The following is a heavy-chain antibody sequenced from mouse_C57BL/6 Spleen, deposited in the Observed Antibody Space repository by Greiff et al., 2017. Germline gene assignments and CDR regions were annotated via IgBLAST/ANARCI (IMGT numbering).Heavy chain of an antibody. CDR2: LDPSDSYT. V-gene: IGHV1-69*01. J-gene: IGHJ2*01. CDR3: ARGDYGSKRFDY. Sequence: VQLQQPGAELVMPGASVKLSCKASGYTFTSYWMHWVKQRPGQGLEWIGELDPSDSYTNYNQKFKGKSTLNVDKSSSTAYLQLSSLTSEDSAVYYCARGDYGSKRFDYWGQGTTLTVSS. D-gene: IGHD1-1*01. CDR1: GYTFTSYW.